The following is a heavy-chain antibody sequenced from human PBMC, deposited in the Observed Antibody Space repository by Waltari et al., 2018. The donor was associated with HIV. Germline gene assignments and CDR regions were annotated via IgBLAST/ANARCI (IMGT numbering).Heavy chain of an antibody. J-gene: IGHJ5*02. V-gene: IGHV1-2*02. CDR2: INPNSGGT. Sequence: QVQLVQSGAEVKKPGASVTVSCKASGYTFTGSYMHWVRQAPGQGLEWMGWINPNSGGTNYAQKFQGRGTMTRDTSISTAYMELSRLRSDDTAVYYCAREGKQQLVRGWFDPWGQGTLVTVSS. CDR1: GYTFTGSY. CDR3: AREGKQQLVRGWFDP. D-gene: IGHD6-13*01.